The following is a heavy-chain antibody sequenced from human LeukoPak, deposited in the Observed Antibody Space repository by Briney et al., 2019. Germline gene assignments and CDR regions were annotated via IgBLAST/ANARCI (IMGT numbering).Heavy chain of an antibody. Sequence: SETLSLTYTVSGGSISSYYWSWIRQPPGKGLEWIGYIYYSGSTNYNPSLKSRVTISVDTSKNQFSLKLSSVTAADTAVYYRARGHCSSTSCLFDYWGQGTLVTVSS. CDR1: GGSISSYY. D-gene: IGHD2-2*01. J-gene: IGHJ4*02. CDR2: IYYSGST. V-gene: IGHV4-59*01. CDR3: ARGHCSSTSCLFDY.